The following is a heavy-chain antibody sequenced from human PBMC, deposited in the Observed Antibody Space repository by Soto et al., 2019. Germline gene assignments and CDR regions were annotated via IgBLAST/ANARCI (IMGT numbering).Heavy chain of an antibody. D-gene: IGHD1-1*01. CDR1: GFTFATYA. CDR3: AIRRYNWNVDY. J-gene: IGHJ4*02. CDR2: ISSSSSTI. V-gene: IGHV3-48*01. Sequence: PGGSLRLSCAASGFTFATYAMSWVRQAPGKGLEWVSGISSSSSTIYYADSVKGRFTISRDNAKNSLYLQMNSLRAEDTAVYYCAIRRYNWNVDYWGQGTLVTVSS.